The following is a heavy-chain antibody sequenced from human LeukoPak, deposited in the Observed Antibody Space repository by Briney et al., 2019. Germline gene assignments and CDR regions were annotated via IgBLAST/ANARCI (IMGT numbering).Heavy chain of an antibody. CDR3: ARGDGYKIYYYGMDV. Sequence: SETLSLTCTVTGGSISSYYWSWIRQPPGKGLEWIGYIYYSGSTNYNPSLKSRVTISVDTSKNQFSLKLSSVTAADTAVYYCARGDGYKIYYYGMDVWGQGTTVTVSS. CDR2: IYYSGST. J-gene: IGHJ6*02. CDR1: GGSISSYY. D-gene: IGHD5-24*01. V-gene: IGHV4-59*01.